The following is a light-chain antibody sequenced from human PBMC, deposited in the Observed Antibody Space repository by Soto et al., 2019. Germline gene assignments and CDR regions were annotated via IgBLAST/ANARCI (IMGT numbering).Light chain of an antibody. CDR1: QSVSSY. V-gene: IGKV3-11*01. CDR2: DAS. Sequence: EIVLTQSPATLSLSPGERATLSCRASQSVSSYLAWYQQRPGQAPRLLIYDASKSATGIPARFSGSGSGTDFTLTISSLEPEDFAVYYCQQRSNYLTFGGGTKVEIK. CDR3: QQRSNYLT. J-gene: IGKJ4*01.